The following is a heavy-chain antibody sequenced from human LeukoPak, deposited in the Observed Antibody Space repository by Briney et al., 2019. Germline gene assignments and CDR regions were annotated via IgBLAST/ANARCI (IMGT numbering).Heavy chain of an antibody. CDR3: ARGRYSYGYSY. CDR1: GGSFRGYY. CDR2: INQSGST. D-gene: IGHD5-18*01. J-gene: IGHJ4*02. V-gene: IGHV4-34*01. Sequence: AETLSLTCAVWGGSFRGYYGRGIRQPPGKGREWIGEINQSGSTNYNPSLKRRVTISVDTSKKPFSLKMSSVTAADTAVYYCARGRYSYGYSYWGQGTLVTVSS.